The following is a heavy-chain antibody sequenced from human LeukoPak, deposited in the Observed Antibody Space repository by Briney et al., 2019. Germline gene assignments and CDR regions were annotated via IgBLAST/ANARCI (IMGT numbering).Heavy chain of an antibody. V-gene: IGHV3-30*01. Sequence: GGSLRLSCAASGFTFRSYVMHWVRQAPGKGLEWVAVISYDGSNKYHADSVKGRFTISRDNSKNTLYLQMNSLRAEDTAVYYCARGLGYCSGGSCYGYDYYMDVWGKGTTVTVSS. D-gene: IGHD2-15*01. CDR2: ISYDGSNK. J-gene: IGHJ6*03. CDR1: GFTFRSYV. CDR3: ARGLGYCSGGSCYGYDYYMDV.